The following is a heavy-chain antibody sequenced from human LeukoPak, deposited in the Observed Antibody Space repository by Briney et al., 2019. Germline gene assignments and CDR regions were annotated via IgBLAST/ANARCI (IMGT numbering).Heavy chain of an antibody. Sequence: VASVKVSCKSSGYTFTAYYLHWVRQAPGQGLEWMGWIHPNSGGTNYAQNFQGRVSMTTDTSISTVYMELSRLRSDDTAVYYCARDYYGSGTYYKDYWGQGTLVTASS. V-gene: IGHV1-2*02. J-gene: IGHJ4*02. D-gene: IGHD3-10*01. CDR3: ARDYYGSGTYYKDY. CDR1: GYTFTAYY. CDR2: IHPNSGGT.